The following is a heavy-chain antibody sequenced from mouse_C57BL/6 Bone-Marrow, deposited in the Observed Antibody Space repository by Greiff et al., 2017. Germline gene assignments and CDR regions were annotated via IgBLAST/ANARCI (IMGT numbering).Heavy chain of an antibody. Sequence: QVTLKESGPGILQPSQTLSLTCSFSGFSLSTFGMGVGWIRQPSGKGLEWLALIWWDDDKYYNPALKSRLTISKDTSKNQVFLKIANVDTADTATYYCARIRVFITTVVDWYFDVWGTGTTVTVSS. V-gene: IGHV8-8*01. J-gene: IGHJ1*03. D-gene: IGHD1-1*01. CDR1: GFSLSTFGMG. CDR3: ARIRVFITTVVDWYFDV. CDR2: IWWDDDK.